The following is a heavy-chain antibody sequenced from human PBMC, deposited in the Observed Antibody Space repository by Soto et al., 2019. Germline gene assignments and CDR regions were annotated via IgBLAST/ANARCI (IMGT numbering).Heavy chain of an antibody. CDR3: ARRTYCSSTSCYEYNWFDP. V-gene: IGHV4-39*01. CDR1: GGSISSSSYY. Sequence: SETLSLTCTVSGGSISSSSYYWGWIRQPPGKGLEWIGSIYYSGSTYYNPSLKSRVTISVDTSKNQFSLKLSSVTAADTAVYYCARRTYCSSTSCYEYNWFDPWGQGTLVTVSS. CDR2: IYYSGST. D-gene: IGHD2-2*01. J-gene: IGHJ5*02.